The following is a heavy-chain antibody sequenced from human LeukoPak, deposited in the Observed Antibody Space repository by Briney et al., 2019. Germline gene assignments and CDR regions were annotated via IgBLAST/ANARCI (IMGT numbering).Heavy chain of an antibody. D-gene: IGHD2-15*01. J-gene: IGHJ4*02. V-gene: IGHV3-21*01. CDR1: GFTFSSYS. Sequence: PGGSLRLSCAASGFTFSSYSMNWVRQAPGKGLEWVSSISSSSSYIYYADSVKGRFTISRDNAKNSLYLQMSSLRAEDTAVYYCALWEWWESSGTKFFDYWGQGTLVTVSS. CDR3: ALWEWWESSGTKFFDY. CDR2: ISSSSSYI.